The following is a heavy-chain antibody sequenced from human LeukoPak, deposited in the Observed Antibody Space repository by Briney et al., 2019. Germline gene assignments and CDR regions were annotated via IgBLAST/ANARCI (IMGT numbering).Heavy chain of an antibody. J-gene: IGHJ4*02. D-gene: IGHD2-2*01. CDR1: GYTFTGYY. V-gene: IGHV1-2*02. CDR3: ASSYCSSTSCYDTIDY. Sequence: ASVKVSCTASGYTFTGYYMHWVRQAPGQGLEWMGWINPNSGGTNYAQKFQGRVTMTRDTSISTAYMELSRLRSDDTAVYYCASSYCSSTSCYDTIDYWGQGTLVTVSS. CDR2: INPNSGGT.